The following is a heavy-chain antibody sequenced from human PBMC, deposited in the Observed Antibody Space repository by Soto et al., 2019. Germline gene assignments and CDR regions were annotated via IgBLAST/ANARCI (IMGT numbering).Heavy chain of an antibody. Sequence: ASVKVSCKASGYTFTTYRITWVRQAPGQGLEWMGWISTYNGNTNYAQKFQGRVTMTTDTSTSTAYMELRSLRSDDTAVYYCARDSNTVAPDYWGQGTLVTVSS. CDR3: ARDSNTVAPDY. CDR2: ISTYNGNT. D-gene: IGHD4-17*01. V-gene: IGHV1-18*01. J-gene: IGHJ4*02. CDR1: GYTFTTYR.